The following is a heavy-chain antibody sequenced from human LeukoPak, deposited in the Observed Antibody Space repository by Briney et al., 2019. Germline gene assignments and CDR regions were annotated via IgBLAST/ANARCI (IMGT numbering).Heavy chain of an antibody. J-gene: IGHJ5*02. CDR1: GDSITSGGFY. D-gene: IGHD4/OR15-4a*01. CDR2: VYYSGTT. CDR3: ARRDYAAWFDP. Sequence: SETLSLTCNVSGDSITSGGFYRAWIRQSPGMGLEWIGNVYYSGTTQYNPSLKGRVTISMDMSKNQFSLNLNSVSVTDTAIYYCARRDYAAWFDPWGQGTLVTVSS. V-gene: IGHV4-39*01.